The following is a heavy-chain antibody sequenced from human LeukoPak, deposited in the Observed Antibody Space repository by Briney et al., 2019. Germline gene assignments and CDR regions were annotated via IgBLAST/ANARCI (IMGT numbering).Heavy chain of an antibody. J-gene: IGHJ4*02. CDR2: INPSGGST. CDR1: GYTFTSYY. Sequence: ASVKVSCKASGYTFTSYYIHWVRQAPGQGLEWMGLINPSGGSTNYAQKFQGRVTMTRDTSTSTVYMELSRLRSEDTAVYYCAKDGVWFGELPYFDYWGQGTLVTVSS. D-gene: IGHD3-10*01. CDR3: AKDGVWFGELPYFDY. V-gene: IGHV1-46*01.